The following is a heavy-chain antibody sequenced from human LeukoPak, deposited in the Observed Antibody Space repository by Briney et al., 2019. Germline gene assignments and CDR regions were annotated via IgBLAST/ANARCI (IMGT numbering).Heavy chain of an antibody. CDR1: GFTFSSYS. V-gene: IGHV3-21*01. D-gene: IGHD6-19*01. Sequence: GGSLRLSCAASGFTFSSYSMNWVRQAPGKGLEWVSSISSSSSYIYYADSVKGRFTISRDNAKNSLYLQMNSLRAEDTAVYYCARDGGQWHSDLVRYYYYGTDVWGQGTTVTVSS. CDR3: ARDGGQWHSDLVRYYYYGTDV. J-gene: IGHJ6*02. CDR2: ISSSSSYI.